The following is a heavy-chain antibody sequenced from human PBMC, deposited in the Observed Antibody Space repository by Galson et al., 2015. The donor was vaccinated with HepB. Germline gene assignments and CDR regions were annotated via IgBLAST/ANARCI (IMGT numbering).Heavy chain of an antibody. V-gene: IGHV3-23*01. CDR2: ISGDDYR. CDR1: GFTFRSYA. D-gene: IGHD7-27*01. CDR3: AKGGNWDSRYFDY. J-gene: IGHJ4*02. Sequence: SLRLSCAASGFTFRSYAMSWVRQAPGKGLEYVSTISGDDYRYYADSVKGRFTISRDNSMNTVYLQMDSLRAEDTAVYYCAKGGNWDSRYFDYWGQGSLVTVSS.